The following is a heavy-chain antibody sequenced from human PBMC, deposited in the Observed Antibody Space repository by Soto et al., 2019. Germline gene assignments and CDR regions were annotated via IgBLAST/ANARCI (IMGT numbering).Heavy chain of an antibody. CDR1: GFAFNIYA. CDR2: ISGSADST. Sequence: EVQLLESGGGLVQPGGSLRVSCAASGFAFNIYAMSWVRQAPGKGLEWVSVISGSADSTNYADSVKGRFTISRDNSKNMLYLQTVRLRPEDTAVYYCARDSTPLGGSATFYSYNGLDVWGQGTTVTVSS. CDR3: ARDSTPLGGSATFYSYNGLDV. V-gene: IGHV3-23*01. J-gene: IGHJ6*02. D-gene: IGHD3-16*01.